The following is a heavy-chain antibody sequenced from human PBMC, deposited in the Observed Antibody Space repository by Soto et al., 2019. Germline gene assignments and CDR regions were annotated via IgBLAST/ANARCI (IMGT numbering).Heavy chain of an antibody. CDR1: GFTFSSYS. D-gene: IGHD2-21*02. CDR2: ISSSSSYI. V-gene: IGHV3-21*01. J-gene: IGHJ5*02. Sequence: GGSLRLSCAASGFTFSSYSMNWVRQAPGKGLEWVSSISSSSSYIYYADSVKGRFTISRDNAKNSLYLQMNSLRAEDTAVYYCAREGNTVVTRPRRKTNWFDPWGQGTLVTVSS. CDR3: AREGNTVVTRPRRKTNWFDP.